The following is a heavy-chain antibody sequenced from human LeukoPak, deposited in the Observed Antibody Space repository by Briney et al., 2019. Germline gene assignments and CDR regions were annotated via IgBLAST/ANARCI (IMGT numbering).Heavy chain of an antibody. J-gene: IGHJ6*04. D-gene: IGHD3-9*01. Sequence: SETLSLTCTVSGGSVSCGSYYWTWIRPPPGKGLEWIGYIYHSGSTNYNPSLKSRVTISVDTSKNQFSLKLSSVTAADTAVYYCASGGSHYDILTDYYYYYGMDVWGKGTTITVSS. CDR3: ASGGSHYDILTDYYYYYGMDV. CDR1: GGSVSCGSYY. V-gene: IGHV4-61*01. CDR2: IYHSGST.